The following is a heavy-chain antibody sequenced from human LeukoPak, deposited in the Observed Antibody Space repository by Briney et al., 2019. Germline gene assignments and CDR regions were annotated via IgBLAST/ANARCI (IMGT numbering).Heavy chain of an antibody. D-gene: IGHD3-22*01. J-gene: IGHJ3*02. V-gene: IGHV4-59*01. CDR2: IYYSGST. Sequence: ASETLSLTCTVSGGSISSYYWSWIRQPPGKGLEWIGYIYYSGSTNYNPSLKSRVTISVDTSKNQFSLKLSSVTAADTAVYYCARLYYYDSSGYYGGAFDIWGQGTMVTVSS. CDR1: GGSISSYY. CDR3: ARLYYYDSSGYYGGAFDI.